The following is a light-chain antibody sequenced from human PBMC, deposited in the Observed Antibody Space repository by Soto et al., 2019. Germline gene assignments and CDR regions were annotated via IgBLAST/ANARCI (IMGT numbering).Light chain of an antibody. CDR3: SSYTSSSTMI. J-gene: IGLJ2*01. V-gene: IGLV2-14*03. CDR2: DVR. Sequence: QSALTQPASVSGSPGQSITISCTGTSSDVGGYNFVSWYQQHPGKAPKFIIYDVRNRPSGVSNRFSGSRSGNTASLTISGLQAADEADYYCSSYTSSSTMIFGGGTKVTVL. CDR1: SSDVGGYNF.